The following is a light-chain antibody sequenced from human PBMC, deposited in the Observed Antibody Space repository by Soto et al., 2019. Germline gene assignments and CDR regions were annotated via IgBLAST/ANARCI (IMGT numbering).Light chain of an antibody. Sequence: QSVLTQPPSVSAAPGQKVTISCSGSSSNIGNNYVSWYQQLPGTAPKLLIYENNKRPSGIPDRFSGSKSGTSATLGITGLQTGDEADYYCGTWDSCLSWVFGGGTKLTVL. CDR3: GTWDSCLSWV. CDR2: ENN. CDR1: SSNIGNNY. V-gene: IGLV1-51*02. J-gene: IGLJ3*02.